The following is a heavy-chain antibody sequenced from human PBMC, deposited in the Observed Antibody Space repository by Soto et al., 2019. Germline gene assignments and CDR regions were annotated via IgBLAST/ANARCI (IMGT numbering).Heavy chain of an antibody. Sequence: ASVKVSCKASCYTFTIYGISWVRQAPGRGLEWMGWISAYNGNTNYAQKLQGRVTMTTDTSTSTAYMELRSLRSDDTAVYYCARGYYDFWSGYDYYFDYWGQGTLVTVSS. CDR2: ISAYNGNT. D-gene: IGHD3-3*01. CDR3: ARGYYDFWSGYDYYFDY. J-gene: IGHJ4*02. V-gene: IGHV1-18*01. CDR1: CYTFTIYG.